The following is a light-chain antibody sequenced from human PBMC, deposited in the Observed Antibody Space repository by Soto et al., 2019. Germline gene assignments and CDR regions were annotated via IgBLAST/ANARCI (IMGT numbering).Light chain of an antibody. CDR1: QTINRW. CDR3: QQYLSYPWT. J-gene: IGKJ1*01. Sequence: DIQMTQSPSTLSASVGDTVIITCRASQTINRWLAWYQQKSGKAPKVLIYMASNLERGAPSRFSGSGSGTEFTLTISNLQPDDFATYYCQQYLSYPWTLGQGTKVEIK. V-gene: IGKV1-5*03. CDR2: MAS.